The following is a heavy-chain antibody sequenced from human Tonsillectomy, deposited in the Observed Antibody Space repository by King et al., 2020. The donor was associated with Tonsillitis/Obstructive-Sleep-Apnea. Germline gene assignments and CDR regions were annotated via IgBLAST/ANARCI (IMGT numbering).Heavy chain of an antibody. CDR3: ARADDFSSGYRPWVAFDI. CDR2: IWNDGSNK. V-gene: IGHV3-33*01. Sequence: VQLVESGGGVVQPGRSLRLSCAASGFTFSSYAMHWVRQAPGKGLEWVAIIWNDGSNKYYADSVKGRFTISRDNSNNTLSLQMTSLRAGDTAVYYCARADDFSSGYRPWVAFDIWGHGTMVTVSS. J-gene: IGHJ3*02. CDR1: GFTFSSYA. D-gene: IGHD3-3*01.